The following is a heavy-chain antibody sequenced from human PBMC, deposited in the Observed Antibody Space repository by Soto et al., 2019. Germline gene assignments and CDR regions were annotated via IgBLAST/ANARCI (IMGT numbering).Heavy chain of an antibody. CDR2: IYWDDDK. D-gene: IGHD6-19*01. J-gene: IGHJ4*02. V-gene: IGHV2-5*02. CDR3: AHIVVAGLGYCFDY. Sequence: QITLKESGPPLVKPTQTLTLTCTFSGFSLSSTRMAVGWIRQPPGKALEWVALIYWDDDKRYSPFLKSRLTSTKDTSKDPVVLTMSNMDPVDTARYYCAHIVVAGLGYCFDYWGQGTLVTVSS. CDR1: GFSLSSTRMA.